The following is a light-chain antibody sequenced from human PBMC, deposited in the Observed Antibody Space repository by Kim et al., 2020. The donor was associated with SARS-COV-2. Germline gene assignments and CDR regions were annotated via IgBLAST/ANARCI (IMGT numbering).Light chain of an antibody. Sequence: VSVAPGKPASITCGGTSIGNKGVRWYQQKPGQAPVLVMYYDSDRPSGIPERFSGSNAAHTATLTISTVEAGDEADYYCQVWDSGMVFGGGTQLTVL. V-gene: IGLV3-21*04. CDR1: SIGNKG. J-gene: IGLJ3*02. CDR3: QVWDSGMV. CDR2: YDS.